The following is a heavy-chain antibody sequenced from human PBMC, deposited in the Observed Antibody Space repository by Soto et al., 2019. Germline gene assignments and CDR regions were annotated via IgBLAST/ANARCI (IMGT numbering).Heavy chain of an antibody. V-gene: IGHV4-59*01. CDR1: GVSISSYY. J-gene: IGHJ4*02. Sequence: QVQLQESGPGLVKPSETLSLTCTVSGVSISSYYWSWIRQPPGKGLEWIGCIYYSGSTNYNPSLKSRVTISLDTSKNQFSLKVNSVTAADTAVYYCATVAAAGTSWGQGTPVTVSS. CDR3: ATVAAAGTS. D-gene: IGHD6-13*01. CDR2: IYYSGST.